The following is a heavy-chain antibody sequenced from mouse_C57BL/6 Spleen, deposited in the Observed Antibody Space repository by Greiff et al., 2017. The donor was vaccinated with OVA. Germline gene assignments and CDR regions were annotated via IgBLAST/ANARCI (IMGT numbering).Heavy chain of an antibody. CDR2: IWSGGST. D-gene: IGHD2-5*01. J-gene: IGHJ4*01. CDR3: ARSENYSNHVDYAMDY. Sequence: QVHVKQSGPGLVQPSQSLSITCTVSGFSLTSYGVHWVRQSPGKGLEWLGVIWSGGSTDYNAAFISRLSISKDNSKSQVFFKMNSLQADDTAIYYCARSENYSNHVDYAMDYWGQGTSVTVSS. CDR1: GFSLTSYG. V-gene: IGHV2-2*01.